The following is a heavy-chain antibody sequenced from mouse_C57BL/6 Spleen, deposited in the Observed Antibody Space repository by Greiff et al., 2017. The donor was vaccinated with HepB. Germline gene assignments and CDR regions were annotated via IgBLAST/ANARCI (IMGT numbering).Heavy chain of an antibody. D-gene: IGHD2-4*01. J-gene: IGHJ3*01. CDR2: ISYDGSN. V-gene: IGHV3-6*01. CDR3: ARPYDYDVGFAY. CDR1: GYSITSGYY. Sequence: EVQLVESGPGLVKPSQSLSLTCSVTGYSITSGYYWNWIRQFPGNKLEWMGYISYDGSNNYNPSLKNRISITRDTSKNQFFLKLNSVTTEDTATYYCARPYDYDVGFAYWGQGTLVTVSA.